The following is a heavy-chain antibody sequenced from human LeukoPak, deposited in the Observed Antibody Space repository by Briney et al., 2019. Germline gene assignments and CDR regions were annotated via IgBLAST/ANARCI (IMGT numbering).Heavy chain of an antibody. V-gene: IGHV3-48*03. CDR3: AKGTRQYSYYYFDC. CDR1: GFTFSSYE. CDR2: ISSTGNTI. J-gene: IGHJ4*02. D-gene: IGHD1-14*01. Sequence: GGSLRLSCTASGFTFSSYEMNWVRQAPGKGLEWVSYISSTGNTIYYADSVKGRFTISRDNAKNSLYLQVNSLRAEDTAVYYGAKGTRQYSYYYFDCWGQGTLVTVSS.